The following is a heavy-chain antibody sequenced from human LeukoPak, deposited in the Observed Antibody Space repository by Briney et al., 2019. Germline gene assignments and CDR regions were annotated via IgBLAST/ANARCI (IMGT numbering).Heavy chain of an antibody. V-gene: IGHV4-59*08. Sequence: PSETLSLTCSVSGGSIDNHYWSWIRQPPGKGLEWIGYMYYSGITNYNPSLQGRVTISVDTSKNHFSLKLRSVTASDTAVYYCARLSVAAEYYFDYWGQGTQVTVSS. J-gene: IGHJ4*02. CDR3: ARLSVAAEYYFDY. CDR1: GGSIDNHY. CDR2: MYYSGIT. D-gene: IGHD6-6*01.